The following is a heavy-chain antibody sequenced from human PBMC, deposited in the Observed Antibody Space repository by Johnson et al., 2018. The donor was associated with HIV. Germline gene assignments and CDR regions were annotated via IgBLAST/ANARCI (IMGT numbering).Heavy chain of an antibody. CDR2: ISYDGRNK. J-gene: IGHJ3*01. D-gene: IGHD1-26*01. Sequence: QMLLVESGGGVVQPGRSLRLSCAASGFTFSSYAMHWVRQAPGKGLEWVAVISYDGRNKYHADSVKGRFTISRDNAKNLLFLQLNSLRPEDTAVYYCARDGAIAGAATEALDLWGQGTMVIVSS. V-gene: IGHV3-30-3*01. CDR3: ARDGAIAGAATEALDL. CDR1: GFTFSSYA.